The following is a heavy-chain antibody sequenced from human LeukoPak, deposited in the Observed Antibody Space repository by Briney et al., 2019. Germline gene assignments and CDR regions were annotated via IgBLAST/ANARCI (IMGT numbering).Heavy chain of an antibody. CDR1: GGTFSSYA. CDR2: IIPIFSTA. D-gene: IGHD3-22*01. V-gene: IGHV1-69*01. Sequence: SVKVSCKASGGTFSSYAISWVRQAPGQGLEWMGGIIPIFSTANYAQKFQGRVTITADESTSTAYMELSSLRSEDTAVYYCARWYYYDSSGYLDYWCQGTLVTVSS. J-gene: IGHJ4*02. CDR3: ARWYYYDSSGYLDY.